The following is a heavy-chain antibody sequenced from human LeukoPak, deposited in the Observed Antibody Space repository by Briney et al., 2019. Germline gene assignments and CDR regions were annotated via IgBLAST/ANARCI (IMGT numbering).Heavy chain of an antibody. CDR1: GFTVSSNY. CDR3: ASREGIVVVPAAPYGMDV. V-gene: IGHV3-66*01. D-gene: IGHD2-2*01. Sequence: GGSLRLSCAASGFTVSSNYMSWVRQAPGKGLEWVSVIYSGGSTYYADSVKGRFTISRDNSKNTLYLQMNSLRAEDTAVYYCASREGIVVVPAAPYGMDVWGQGTTVTVSS. J-gene: IGHJ6*02. CDR2: IYSGGST.